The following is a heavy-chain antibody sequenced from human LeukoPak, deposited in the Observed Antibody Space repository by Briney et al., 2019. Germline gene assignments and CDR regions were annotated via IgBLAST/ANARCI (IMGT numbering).Heavy chain of an antibody. CDR2: IYSGGST. V-gene: IGHV3-53*04. CDR1: GFSVSNNY. D-gene: IGHD1-26*01. J-gene: IGHJ4*02. CDR3: ARGPNGGSYPGN. Sequence: GGSLRLSCAASGFSVSNNYMSWVRQATGKGLEWVSVIYSGGSTYYADSVKGRFTISRHNSKNTLYLQMNSLRAEDTAVCYCARGPNGGSYPGNWGQGTLVTVSS.